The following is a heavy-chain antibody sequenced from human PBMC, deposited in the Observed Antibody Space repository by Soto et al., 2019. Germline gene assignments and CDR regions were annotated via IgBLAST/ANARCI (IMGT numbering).Heavy chain of an antibody. J-gene: IGHJ4*02. CDR1: GGSISSYY. CDR2: IYYSGST. D-gene: IGHD3-10*01. V-gene: IGHV4-59*01. Sequence: PSETLSLTCTVSGGSISSYYWSWIRQPPGKGLEWIGYIYYSGSTNYNPSLKSRVTISVDTSKNQFSLKLSSVTAADTAVYYCARHNYGSGSTYFDYWGQGTLVTVS. CDR3: ARHNYGSGSTYFDY.